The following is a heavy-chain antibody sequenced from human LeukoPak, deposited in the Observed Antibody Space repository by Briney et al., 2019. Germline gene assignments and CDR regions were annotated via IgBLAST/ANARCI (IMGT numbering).Heavy chain of an antibody. Sequence: GRSLRLSCAASGFTIGGFAMTWVRQAPGKGLEWVSSIGSDYKTHYSESVKGRFAISRDNSQSTVFLQMSSLRAEDTALYYCAKYLHYYVAMDVWGQGTAVTVSS. CDR2: IGSDYKT. CDR3: AKYLHYYVAMDV. J-gene: IGHJ6*02. CDR1: GFTIGGFA. V-gene: IGHV3-23*01. D-gene: IGHD3-10*02.